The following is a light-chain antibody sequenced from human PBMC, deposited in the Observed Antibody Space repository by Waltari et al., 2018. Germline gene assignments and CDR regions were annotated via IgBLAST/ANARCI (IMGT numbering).Light chain of an antibody. Sequence: QVVLTQSPSASASLGASVKLTCPLNSESSHFALAWHQLQPAQGPRYLMRLNSDGSHTRGDGIPDRFSGSSSGAERYLTISSLQSDDEADYYCQTWGTGIYWIFGGGTKLTVL. J-gene: IGLJ3*02. CDR2: LNSDGSH. CDR1: SESSHFA. CDR3: QTWGTGIYWI. V-gene: IGLV4-69*02.